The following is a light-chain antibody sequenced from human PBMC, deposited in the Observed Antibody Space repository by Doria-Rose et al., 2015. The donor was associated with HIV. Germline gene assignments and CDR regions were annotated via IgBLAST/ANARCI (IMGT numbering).Light chain of an antibody. CDR1: QTVSPY. CDR2: AAS. CDR3: QQTYSSPPWT. Sequence: DIQVTQSPSSLSASIGDRVTITCRASQTVSPYLNWSQQEPGKAPKLLIYAASRLQSGVPSRFSGSGSGTDFTLTISGLQPGDFATYYCQQTYSSPPWTFGQGTKVEMK. V-gene: IGKV1-39*01. J-gene: IGKJ1*01.